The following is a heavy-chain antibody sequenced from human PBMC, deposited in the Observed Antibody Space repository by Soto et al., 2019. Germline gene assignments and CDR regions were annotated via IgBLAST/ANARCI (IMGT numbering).Heavy chain of an antibody. V-gene: IGHV4-31*03. D-gene: IGHD2-2*01. J-gene: IGHJ4*02. CDR3: ARSSISKKIDY. Sequence: QVQLQESGPGLVKPSQTLTLTCSVSGGSINSGGYYWTWIRQHPGKGLEWIGNIYYSGSTSYKPSLKSRVTISIDTSKTHFSLKLSSVTAADTAVYYCARSSISKKIDYWVQGTLVTVSS. CDR2: IYYSGST. CDR1: GGSINSGGYY.